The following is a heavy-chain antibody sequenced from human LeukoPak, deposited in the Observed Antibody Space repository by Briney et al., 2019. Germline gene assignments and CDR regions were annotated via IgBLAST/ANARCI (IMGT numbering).Heavy chain of an antibody. CDR1: GFTFSDYS. J-gene: IGHJ4*02. CDR3: ARDYKYAFDN. V-gene: IGHV3-48*01. D-gene: IGHD5-24*01. Sequence: GGSLRLSCAASGFTFSDYSMNWVRQAPGKGLEWISYNGIDSGNTIYADSVKGRFTISGDKAKNSLYLQMNSLRVEDTAVYYCARDYKYAFDNWGQGTLVTVSS. CDR2: NGIDSGNT.